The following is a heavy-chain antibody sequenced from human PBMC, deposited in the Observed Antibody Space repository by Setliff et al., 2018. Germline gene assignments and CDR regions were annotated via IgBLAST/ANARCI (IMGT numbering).Heavy chain of an antibody. CDR3: ARDSSPYGFDV. V-gene: IGHV4-59*11. Sequence: SETLSLTCTVSGDSISRHYWTWIRQPPGRGLEWIGYMYYSGNTNYNPSLKGRVTISVDTSRTSFSLKMTSVTVADTAVYYCARDSSPYGFDVWGPGTTVTVSS. CDR2: MYYSGNT. J-gene: IGHJ6*02. CDR1: GDSISRHY.